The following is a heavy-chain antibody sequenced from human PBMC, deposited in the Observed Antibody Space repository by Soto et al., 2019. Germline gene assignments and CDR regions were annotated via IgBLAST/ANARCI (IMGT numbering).Heavy chain of an antibody. CDR2: IWYDGSNK. D-gene: IGHD2-8*01. J-gene: IGHJ4*02. Sequence: GGSLRLSCAASGFTFSSYGMHWVRQAPGKGLEWVAVIWYDGSNKYYADSVKGRFTISRDNSKNTLYLQMNSLRAEDTAVYYCARAQQILYPNEGFDYWGQGTLVTVSS. CDR1: GFTFSSYG. V-gene: IGHV3-33*01. CDR3: ARAQQILYPNEGFDY.